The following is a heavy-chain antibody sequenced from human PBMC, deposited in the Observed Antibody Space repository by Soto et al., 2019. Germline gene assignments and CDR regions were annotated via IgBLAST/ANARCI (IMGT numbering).Heavy chain of an antibody. Sequence: GGSLRLSCAASGFTFSDYYMTWIRQAPGSGLEWVSYISSSSGTISYANSVKGRFTISRDNAQNSLYLQMTSLRAEDTAVYYCARGTYRSKTDLDYWGQGTLVTVSS. CDR1: GFTFSDYY. CDR3: ARGTYRSKTDLDY. J-gene: IGHJ4*02. V-gene: IGHV3-11*01. D-gene: IGHD6-13*01. CDR2: ISSSSGTI.